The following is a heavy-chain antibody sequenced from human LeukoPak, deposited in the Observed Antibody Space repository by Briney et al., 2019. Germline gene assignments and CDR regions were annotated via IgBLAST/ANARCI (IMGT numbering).Heavy chain of an antibody. D-gene: IGHD3-22*01. V-gene: IGHV4-34*01. J-gene: IGHJ4*02. CDR3: ARVQVLYDTKFDY. CDR2: INHSGST. Sequence: PSETLSLTCAVYGGSFSGYYWSWIRQPPGKGLEWIGEINHSGSTNYNPSLKSRVAISVDMSKNQFSLKLSSVTAADTAVYYCARVQVLYDTKFDYWGQGTLVTVSS. CDR1: GGSFSGYY.